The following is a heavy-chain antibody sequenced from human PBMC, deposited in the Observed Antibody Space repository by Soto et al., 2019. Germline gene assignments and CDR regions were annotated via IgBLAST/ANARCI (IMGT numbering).Heavy chain of an antibody. CDR1: GFTFSSYE. CDR3: ARWLEPRGHVVYGMDV. J-gene: IGHJ6*02. D-gene: IGHD1-1*01. V-gene: IGHV3-48*03. Sequence: PGGSLRLSCAASGFTFSSYEMNWVRQAPGKGLEWVSYISSSGSTIYYADSVKGRFTISRDNAKNSLYQQMNSLRAEDTAVYYCARWLEPRGHVVYGMDVWGQGTTVTVSS. CDR2: ISSSGSTI.